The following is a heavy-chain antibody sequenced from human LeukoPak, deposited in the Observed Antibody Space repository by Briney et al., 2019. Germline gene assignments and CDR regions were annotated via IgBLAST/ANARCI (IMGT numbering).Heavy chain of an antibody. CDR2: ISSSSSTI. CDR3: ASDPPGYGDYDEVGYFQH. V-gene: IGHV3-48*01. J-gene: IGHJ1*01. CDR1: GFTFSSYW. D-gene: IGHD4-17*01. Sequence: GGSLRLSCAASGFTFSSYWMSWVRQAPGKGLEWVSYISSSSSTIYYADSVKGRFTISRDNAKNSLYLQMNSLRAEDTAVYYCASDPPGYGDYDEVGYFQHWGQGTLVTVSS.